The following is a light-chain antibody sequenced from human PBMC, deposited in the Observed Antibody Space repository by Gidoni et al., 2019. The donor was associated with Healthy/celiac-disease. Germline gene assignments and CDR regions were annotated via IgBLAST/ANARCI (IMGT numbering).Light chain of an antibody. J-gene: IGKJ1*01. CDR3: QQRSNWPRWT. V-gene: IGKV3-11*01. Sequence: EIVLTQSPATLSLSPGERATLSCRASQSVSSYLAWYQQKPGQAPRLLIYDASNRATGIPARFSGSGSGTDFTLTISSLEPEDFAVYYCQQRSNWPRWTFXQXTKVEIK. CDR2: DAS. CDR1: QSVSSY.